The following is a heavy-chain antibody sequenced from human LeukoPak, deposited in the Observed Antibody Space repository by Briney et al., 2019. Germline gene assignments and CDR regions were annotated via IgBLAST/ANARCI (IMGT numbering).Heavy chain of an antibody. CDR3: ARDLGGPDY. V-gene: IGHV3-74*03. CDR2: ITNDGSRT. D-gene: IGHD3-16*01. Sequence: GGSLRLSCTASAFTFSEYWMHWVRQPPGKGLVWVSRITNDGSRTEYADSVKGRFTISRDNAENTLYLQMDSLRPEDTAVYYCARDLGGPDYWGQGTLVTVSS. CDR1: AFTFSEYW. J-gene: IGHJ4*02.